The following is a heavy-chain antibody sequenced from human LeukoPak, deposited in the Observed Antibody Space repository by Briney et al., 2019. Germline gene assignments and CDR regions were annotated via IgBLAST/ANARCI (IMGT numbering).Heavy chain of an antibody. CDR2: INHNGNVN. J-gene: IGHJ6*02. Sequence: GGSLRLSCAASGFTFSSYWMNWARQAPGKGLEWVASINHNGNVNYYVDSVKGRFTISRDNAMNSLYLQMSNLRAEDTAVYFCARGGGLDVWGQGATVTVSS. CDR3: ARGGGLDV. D-gene: IGHD3-16*01. CDR1: GFTFSSYW. V-gene: IGHV3-7*03.